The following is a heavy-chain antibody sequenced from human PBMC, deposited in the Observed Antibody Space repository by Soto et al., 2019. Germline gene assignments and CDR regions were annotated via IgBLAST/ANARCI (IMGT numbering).Heavy chain of an antibody. Sequence: EVQLLESGGGLVQHGGSLRLSCAASGFTFSSYAMSWVRQAPGKGLEWVSALSGSGTNTYYADSVKGRFTISRDNSKNTLYLQMNSLRAEDTAVYYCAEEPSRRGGCFDYWGQGTLVTVSS. CDR2: LSGSGTNT. J-gene: IGHJ4*02. V-gene: IGHV3-23*01. CDR3: AEEPSRRGGCFDY. CDR1: GFTFSSYA. D-gene: IGHD6-19*01.